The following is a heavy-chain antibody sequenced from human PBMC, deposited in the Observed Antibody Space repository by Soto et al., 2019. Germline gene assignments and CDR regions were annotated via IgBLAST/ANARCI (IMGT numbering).Heavy chain of an antibody. J-gene: IGHJ4*02. V-gene: IGHV3-21*01. D-gene: IGHD3-9*01. CDR1: GFTFSSYS. CDR2: ISSSSSYI. CDR3: ARGSPDFDWLLDLDY. Sequence: GGSLRLSCAASGFTFSSYSMNWVRQAPGKGLEWVSSISSSSSYIYYADSAKGRFTISRDNAKNSLYLQMNSLRAEDTAVYYCARGSPDFDWLLDLDYWGQGTLVTVSS.